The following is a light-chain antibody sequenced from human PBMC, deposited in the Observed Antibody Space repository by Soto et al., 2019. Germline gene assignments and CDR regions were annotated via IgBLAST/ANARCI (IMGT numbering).Light chain of an antibody. Sequence: DTVLTQSPATVSLSPGESVTLSCRASETFCSGCLAWYQQKPGQSPRLLIYGASSMATGIPDRFSGSGSGTDFTLTISRLEPEDFAVYYCQHYGTTPWTFGPGTKVGIK. J-gene: IGKJ1*01. CDR2: GAS. V-gene: IGKV3-20*01. CDR1: ETFCSGC. CDR3: QHYGTTPWT.